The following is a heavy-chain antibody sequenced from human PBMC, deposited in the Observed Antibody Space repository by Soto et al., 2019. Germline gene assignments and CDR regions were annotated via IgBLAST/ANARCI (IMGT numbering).Heavy chain of an antibody. Sequence: QVQLVESGGGVVQPGRSLRLSCAASGFTFSSYGMHWVRQAPGKGLEWVAVISYDGSNTYYADSVKGRFTTSRDNSKNTLYLQMNSLRAEDTAVYYCAKPRSYGVYWSFDLWGRGTLVTVSS. CDR1: GFTFSSYG. J-gene: IGHJ2*01. CDR3: AKPRSYGVYWSFDL. CDR2: ISYDGSNT. V-gene: IGHV3-30*18. D-gene: IGHD4-17*01.